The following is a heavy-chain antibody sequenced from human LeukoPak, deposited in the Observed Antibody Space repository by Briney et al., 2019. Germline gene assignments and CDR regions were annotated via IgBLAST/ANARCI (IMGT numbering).Heavy chain of an antibody. CDR2: INSDGSST. D-gene: IGHD6-13*01. CDR1: GFTFSGHN. Sequence: PGGSLRLSCAASGFTFSGHNMNWVRQAPGKGLVWVSRINSDGSSTSYADSVKGRFTISRDNAKNTLYLQMNSLRAEDTAVYYCARAAAGIGDAFDIWGQGTMVTVSS. CDR3: ARAAAGIGDAFDI. V-gene: IGHV3-74*01. J-gene: IGHJ3*02.